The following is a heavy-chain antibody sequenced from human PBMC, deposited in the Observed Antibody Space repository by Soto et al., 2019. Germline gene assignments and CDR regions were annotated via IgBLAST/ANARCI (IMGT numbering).Heavy chain of an antibody. D-gene: IGHD4-17*01. CDR3: AKYGGLIYYYYYYGMDV. CDR2: ISGSGGST. CDR1: GFTFSSYA. V-gene: IGHV3-23*01. J-gene: IGHJ6*02. Sequence: EVQLLESGGGLVQPGGSLRLSCAASGFTFSSYAMSWVRQAPGEGLEWVSAISGSGGSTYYADSVKGRFTISRDNSKNTLYLQMNSLRAEDTAVYYCAKYGGLIYYYYYYGMDVWGQGTTVTVSS.